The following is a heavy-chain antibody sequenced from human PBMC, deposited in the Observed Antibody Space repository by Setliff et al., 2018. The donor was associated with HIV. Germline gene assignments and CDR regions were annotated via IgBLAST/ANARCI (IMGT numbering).Heavy chain of an antibody. D-gene: IGHD3-22*01. J-gene: IGHJ4*02. V-gene: IGHV3-49*03. CDR3: ALSYYDSDWL. Sequence: PGGSLRLSCTLSGATFGDYDVAWLRQAPGKGLEWIGFMRSKGYGGATKYAASVGGRFTFSREDSKSLAHLQMNSLSTEDTGFYYCALSYYDSDWLWGQGALVTVSS. CDR2: MRSKGYGGAT. CDR1: GATFGDYD.